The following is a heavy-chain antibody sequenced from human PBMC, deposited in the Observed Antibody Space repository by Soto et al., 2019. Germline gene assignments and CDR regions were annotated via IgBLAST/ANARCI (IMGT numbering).Heavy chain of an antibody. CDR2: ISAYNGNT. Sequence: ASVKVSCKASGYTFTSYGISWVRQAPGQGLEWMGWISAYNGNTNYAQKLQGRVTMTTDTSTSTAYMELRSLRSDDTAVYYCAIDQNYGDSYDAFDSWGQGTMDTVSS. CDR3: AIDQNYGDSYDAFDS. D-gene: IGHD4-17*01. V-gene: IGHV1-18*01. CDR1: GYTFTSYG. J-gene: IGHJ3*02.